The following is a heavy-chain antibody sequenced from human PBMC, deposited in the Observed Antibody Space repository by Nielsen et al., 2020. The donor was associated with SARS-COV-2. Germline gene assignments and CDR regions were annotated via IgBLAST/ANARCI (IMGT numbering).Heavy chain of an antibody. D-gene: IGHD2-2*01. J-gene: IGHJ4*02. Sequence: ASVKVSCKASGYTFTSYYMHWVRQAPGQGLEWMGIINPSGGSTSYAQKFQGRVTMTRDTSASTAYMELSSLRSEDTAVYYCARRYCSSTSCPIFDYWGQGTLVTVSS. CDR3: ARRYCSSTSCPIFDY. V-gene: IGHV1-46*01. CDR1: GYTFTSYY. CDR2: INPSGGST.